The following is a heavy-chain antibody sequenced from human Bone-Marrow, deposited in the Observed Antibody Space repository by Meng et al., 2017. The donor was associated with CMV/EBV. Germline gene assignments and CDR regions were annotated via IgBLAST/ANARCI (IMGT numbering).Heavy chain of an antibody. J-gene: IGHJ6*02. CDR2: INSDGSST. CDR3: ARGADFGSYRIYYYYGMDV. Sequence: LSLTCAASGFTFSSYWMHWVRQAPGKGLVWVSRINSDGSSTSYADSVKGRFTISRDNAKNTLYLQMNSLRAEDTAVYYCARGADFGSYRIYYYYGMDVWGQGTTVTVSS. D-gene: IGHD1-26*01. CDR1: GFTFSSYW. V-gene: IGHV3-74*01.